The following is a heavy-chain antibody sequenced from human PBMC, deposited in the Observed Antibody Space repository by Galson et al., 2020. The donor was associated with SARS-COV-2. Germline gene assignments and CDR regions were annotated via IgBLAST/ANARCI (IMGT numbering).Heavy chain of an antibody. CDR2: IYYSGST. CDR1: GGSISSGGYY. J-gene: IGHJ6*02. D-gene: IGHD2-15*01. Sequence: SETLSLTCTVSGGSISSGGYYWSWIRQHPGKGLEWIGYIYYSGSTYYNPSLKSRVTISVDTSKNQFSLKLSSVTAADTAVYYCAREGIERYGSGGSCYSGEVAYYGMDVWGQGTTVTVSS. CDR3: AREGIERYGSGGSCYSGEVAYYGMDV. V-gene: IGHV4-31*03.